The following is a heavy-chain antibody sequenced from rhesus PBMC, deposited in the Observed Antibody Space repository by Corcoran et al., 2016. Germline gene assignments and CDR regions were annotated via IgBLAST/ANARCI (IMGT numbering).Heavy chain of an antibody. J-gene: IGHJ4*01. Sequence: EVRLVESGGGLVQPGGSLRRSCSASGFRFSAFYMSWVRQAPGKGPEWVSFIRNKAYGVTAEYAASVKGRFTISRDDSKDTVSLQMDTLKTEDTAVYYCARDQGGLYNYWGQGVLVIVSS. V-gene: IGHV3-116*02. CDR1: GFRFSAFY. D-gene: IGHD3-3*01. CDR2: IRNKAYGVTA. CDR3: ARDQGGLYNY.